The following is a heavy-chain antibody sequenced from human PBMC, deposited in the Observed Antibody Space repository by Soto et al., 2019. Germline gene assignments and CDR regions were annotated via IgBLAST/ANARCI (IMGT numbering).Heavy chain of an antibody. CDR2: ISYDGSNK. V-gene: IGHV3-30*18. D-gene: IGHD6-13*01. J-gene: IGHJ4*02. CDR1: GFTFSSYG. Sequence: PGGSLRLSCAASGFTFSSYGMHWVRQAPGKGLEWVAVISYDGSNKYYADSVKGRFTISRDNSKNTLYLQMNSLRAEDTAVYYCAKVRIAAAGTSDYWGQGTLVTVSS. CDR3: AKVRIAAAGTSDY.